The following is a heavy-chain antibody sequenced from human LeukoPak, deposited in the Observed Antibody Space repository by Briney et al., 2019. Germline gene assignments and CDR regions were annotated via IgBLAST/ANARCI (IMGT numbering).Heavy chain of an antibody. J-gene: IGHJ4*02. V-gene: IGHV1-2*02. CDR2: IHPNNGGT. Sequence: ASVKVSCKASGYIFTNYYMHWVRQAPGQGLEWMGWIHPNNGGTKYAQKFQGRVTMTRDTSINTDYMELSRLRSDDTALYYCTRDGFSGAAFDYWGQGTLVTVSS. CDR1: GYIFTNYY. CDR3: TRDGFSGAAFDY. D-gene: IGHD7-27*01.